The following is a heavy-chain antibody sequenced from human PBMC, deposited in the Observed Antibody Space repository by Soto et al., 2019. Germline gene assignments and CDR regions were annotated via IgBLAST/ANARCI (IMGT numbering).Heavy chain of an antibody. V-gene: IGHV3-30-3*01. CDR3: ATLGVVLVPAAHYFDY. CDR2: ISYDGSNK. CDR1: GFTFSSYA. J-gene: IGHJ4*02. D-gene: IGHD2-2*01. Sequence: PGGSLRLSCAASGFTFSSYAMHWVRQAPGKGLEWVAVISYDGSNKYYADSVKGRFTISRDNSKNTLYLQMNSLRAEDTAVYYCATLGVVLVPAAHYFDYWGQGTLVTVS.